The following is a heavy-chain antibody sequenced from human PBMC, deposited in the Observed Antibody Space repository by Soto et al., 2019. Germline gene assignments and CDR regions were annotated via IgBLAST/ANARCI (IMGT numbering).Heavy chain of an antibody. D-gene: IGHD3-3*01. Sequence: SETLSLTYAVYGGSFSGYYWSWIRQTPGKGLEWIGEINHSGSTNYNPSLKSRVTISVDTSKNQFSLKLSSVTAADTAVYYCARVRGGETYYDFWSGYPMAIYGMDVWGQGTTVTVSS. CDR3: ARVRGGETYYDFWSGYPMAIYGMDV. J-gene: IGHJ6*02. V-gene: IGHV4-34*01. CDR2: INHSGST. CDR1: GGSFSGYY.